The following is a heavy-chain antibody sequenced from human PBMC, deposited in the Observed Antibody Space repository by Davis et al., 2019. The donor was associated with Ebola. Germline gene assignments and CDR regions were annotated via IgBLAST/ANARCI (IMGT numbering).Heavy chain of an antibody. D-gene: IGHD2-15*01. J-gene: IGHJ6*04. CDR1: GYTFTGYY. Sequence: ASVKVSCKASGYTFTGYYMHWVRQAPGQGLEWMGRINPNSGGTNYAQKFQGRVTMTRDTSISTAYMELSRLRSDDTAVYYCARVGCSGGSCYSYYGMDVWGKGTTVTVSS. V-gene: IGHV1-2*06. CDR3: ARVGCSGGSCYSYYGMDV. CDR2: INPNSGGT.